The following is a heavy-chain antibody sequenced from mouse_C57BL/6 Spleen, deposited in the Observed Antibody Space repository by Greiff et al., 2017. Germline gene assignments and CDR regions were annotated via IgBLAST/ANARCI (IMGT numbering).Heavy chain of an antibody. D-gene: IGHD2-13*01. CDR2: IDPEDSET. J-gene: IGHJ2*01. CDR3: ARDGDCGSGDY. V-gene: IGHV14-2*01. Sequence: VQLQQSGAELVKPGASVKLSCTASGFNIKDYYMHWVKQRTEQGLEWIGRIDPEDSETKYAPKFQGKATITADTSSNTAYLQLSSLTSEDTAVYSGARDGDCGSGDYWGQGTTRTVSS. CDR1: GFNIKDYY.